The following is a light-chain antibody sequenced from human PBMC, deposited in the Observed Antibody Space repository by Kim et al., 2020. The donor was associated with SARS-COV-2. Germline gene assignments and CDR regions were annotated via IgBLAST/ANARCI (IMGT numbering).Light chain of an antibody. CDR2: AAS. Sequence: ASAGYRVIITCRASQGINNYLAWLQQKPGKAPKHLIYAASSLQSRVPSNFSGSGSGTEFTLTISSLQPEDFATYYSQQYDSYPFTFGPGNKVDIK. V-gene: IGKV1-16*02. CDR1: QGINNY. J-gene: IGKJ3*01. CDR3: QQYDSYPFT.